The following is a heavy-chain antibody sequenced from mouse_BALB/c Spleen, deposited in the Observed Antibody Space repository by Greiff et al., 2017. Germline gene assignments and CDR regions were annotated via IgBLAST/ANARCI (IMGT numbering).Heavy chain of an antibody. V-gene: IGHV1-7*01. D-gene: IGHD2-2*01. Sequence: QVQLQQSGAELAKPGASVKMSCKASGYTFTSYWMHWVKQRPGQGLEWIGYINPSTGYTEYNQKFKDKATLTADKSSSTAYMQLSSLTSEDSAVYYCARIYYGFSYYFDYWGQGTTLTVSS. CDR3: ARIYYGFSYYFDY. CDR1: GYTFTSYW. J-gene: IGHJ2*01. CDR2: INPSTGYT.